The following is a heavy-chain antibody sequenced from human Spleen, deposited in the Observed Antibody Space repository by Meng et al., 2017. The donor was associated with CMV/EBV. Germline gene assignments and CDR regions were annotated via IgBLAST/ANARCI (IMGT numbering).Heavy chain of an antibody. CDR3: AGVGVATQWFLEETPSAYLDP. J-gene: IGHJ5*02. V-gene: IGHV1-2*02. CDR1: Y. Sequence: YTRWGRAAPGQGLAWMRWLKPNTADTNTAQKFQGRVTLSGDTATNTAYTDLSILRSDDTAVYFGAGVGVATQWFLEETPSAYLDPWGQGTLVTVSS. CDR2: LKPNTADT. D-gene: IGHD3-22*01.